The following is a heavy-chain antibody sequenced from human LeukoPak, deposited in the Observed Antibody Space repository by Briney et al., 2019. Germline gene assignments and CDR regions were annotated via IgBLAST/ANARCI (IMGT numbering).Heavy chain of an antibody. CDR1: GFTFSSYA. CDR2: ISGSGGST. D-gene: IGHD6-19*01. Sequence: PGGSLRLSCAASGFTFSSYAMSWVRQAPGKGLEWVSAISGSGGSTYYADSVKGRFTISRDNPKNTLYLQMNSLRAEDTAVYYCAKDRGAVAGTSWFDPWGQGTLVTVSS. J-gene: IGHJ5*01. V-gene: IGHV3-23*01. CDR3: AKDRGAVAGTSWFDP.